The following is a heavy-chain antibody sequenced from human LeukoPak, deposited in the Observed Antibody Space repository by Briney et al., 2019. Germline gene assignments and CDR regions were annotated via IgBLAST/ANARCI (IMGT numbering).Heavy chain of an antibody. Sequence: PSETLSLTCTVSGGSISSYCWSWIRQPPGKGLEWIGYIYYSGSTNYNPSLKSRVTVSVDTSKNQFSLKLSSVTAADTAVYYCARDGKSGGYFDYWGQGTLVTVSS. D-gene: IGHD2-15*01. CDR2: IYYSGST. V-gene: IGHV4-59*12. J-gene: IGHJ4*02. CDR1: GGSISSYC. CDR3: ARDGKSGGYFDY.